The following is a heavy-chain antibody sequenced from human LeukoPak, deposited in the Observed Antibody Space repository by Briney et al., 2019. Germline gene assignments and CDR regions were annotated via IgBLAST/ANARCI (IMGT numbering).Heavy chain of an antibody. CDR1: GFTFSSYS. CDR2: ISSSSSTI. J-gene: IGHJ4*02. D-gene: IGHD2-2*02. CDR3: ARDRYCSSTSCYILGDDY. Sequence: GGSLRLSCAASGFTFSSYSMNWVRQAPGKGLEGVSYISSSSSTIYYADSVKGRFTISRDNAKNSLYLQMNSLRAEDTAVYYCARDRYCSSTSCYILGDDYWGQGTLVTVSS. V-gene: IGHV3-48*01.